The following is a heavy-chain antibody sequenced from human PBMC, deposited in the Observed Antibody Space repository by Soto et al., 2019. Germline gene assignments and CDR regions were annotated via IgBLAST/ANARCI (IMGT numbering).Heavy chain of an antibody. CDR1: GGTFSSYA. D-gene: IGHD5-12*01. V-gene: IGHV1-69*01. Sequence: QVQLVQSGAEVKKPGSSVKVSCKASGGTFSSYAISWVRKAPGQGLEWMGGIIPIFGTANYAQKFQGRVTITADESTSTADMELSSLRSEDTAVYYCARSRARRDGYNYFDYWGQGTLVTVSA. CDR2: IIPIFGTA. J-gene: IGHJ4*02. CDR3: ARSRARRDGYNYFDY.